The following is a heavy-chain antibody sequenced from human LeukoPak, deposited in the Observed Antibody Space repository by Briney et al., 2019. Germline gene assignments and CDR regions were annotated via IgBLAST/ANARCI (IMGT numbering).Heavy chain of an antibody. CDR2: IIPIFGTA. Sequence: ASVKVSCKASGGTFSSYAISWVRQAPGLGLEWMGGIIPIFGTANYAQKFQGRVTITTDESTSTAYMELSSLRSEDTAVYYCARVRGYCSSTSCYSPTGYYYYYMDVWGKGTTVTVSS. CDR3: ARVRGYCSSTSCYSPTGYYYYYMDV. J-gene: IGHJ6*03. CDR1: GGTFSSYA. D-gene: IGHD2-2*02. V-gene: IGHV1-69*05.